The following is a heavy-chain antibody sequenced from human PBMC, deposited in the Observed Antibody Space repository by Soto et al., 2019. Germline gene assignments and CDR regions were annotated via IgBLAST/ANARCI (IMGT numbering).Heavy chain of an antibody. CDR1: GGSISSSSYY. V-gene: IGHV4-39*01. CDR3: ASDYIALTHYFDY. CDR2: IYYSGST. J-gene: IGHJ4*02. Sequence: QLQLQESGPGLVKPSETLSLTCTVSGGSISSSSYYWGWIRQPPGKGLEWIGSIYYSGSTYYNPSLKSRVTISVDTSKNQFSLKLSSVTAADTAVYYCASDYIALTHYFDYWGQGTLVTVSS. D-gene: IGHD6-13*01.